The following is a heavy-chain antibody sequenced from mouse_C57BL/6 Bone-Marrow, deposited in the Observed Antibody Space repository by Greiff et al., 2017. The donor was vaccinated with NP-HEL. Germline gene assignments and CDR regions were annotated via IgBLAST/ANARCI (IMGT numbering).Heavy chain of an antibody. CDR1: GFNIKDDY. D-gene: IGHD2-2*01. CDR3: TTVEGGYG. J-gene: IGHJ2*01. Sequence: LVESGAELVRPGASVKLSCTASGFNIKDDYMHWVKQRPEQGLEWIGWIDPENGDTEYASKFQGKATITADTSSNTAYLQLSSLTSEDTAVYYCTTVEGGYGWGQGTTLTVSS. CDR2: IDPENGDT. V-gene: IGHV14-4*01.